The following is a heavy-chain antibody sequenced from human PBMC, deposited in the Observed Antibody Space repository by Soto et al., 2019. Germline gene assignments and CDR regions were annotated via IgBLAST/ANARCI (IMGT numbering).Heavy chain of an antibody. CDR1: GYSISSSDW. CDR3: ARKYSRGAFDI. J-gene: IGHJ3*02. Sequence: QVQLQESGPGLVKPSDTLSLTCAVSGYSISSSDWWAWVRQPPGKGLEWIGYIYYSGNTFYNPSLKSRVNMSVDTSKNQFSLKLSSVTAVDTAIYYCARKYSRGAFDIWGQGTMVTVSS. D-gene: IGHD2-15*01. CDR2: IYYSGNT. V-gene: IGHV4-28*01.